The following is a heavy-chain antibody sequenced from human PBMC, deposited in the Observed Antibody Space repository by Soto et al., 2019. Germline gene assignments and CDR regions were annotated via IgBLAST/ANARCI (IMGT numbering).Heavy chain of an antibody. CDR3: ARSYYYDSSGVFAY. Sequence: ASVKVSCKASGYTFTGYYMHWVRQAPGQGLEWMGWINPNSGGTNYAQKFQGWVTMTRDTSISTAYMELSRLRSDDTAVYYCARSYYYDSSGVFAYWGQGTLVTVSS. V-gene: IGHV1-2*04. J-gene: IGHJ4*02. D-gene: IGHD3-22*01. CDR2: INPNSGGT. CDR1: GYTFTGYY.